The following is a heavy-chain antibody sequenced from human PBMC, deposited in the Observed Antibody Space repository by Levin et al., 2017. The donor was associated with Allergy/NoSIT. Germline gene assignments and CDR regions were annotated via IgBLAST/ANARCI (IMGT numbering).Heavy chain of an antibody. CDR1: GGSISSYY. CDR2: IYYSGST. Sequence: SETLSLTCTVSGGSISSYYWSWIRQPPGKGLEYIWYIYYSGSTNYNPSLKSRVTISVDTSKNQFSLKLSSVTAADTAVYYCARSGHSSSSWSAFDIWGQGTMVTVSS. J-gene: IGHJ3*02. CDR3: ARSGHSSSSWSAFDI. V-gene: IGHV4-59*01. D-gene: IGHD6-13*01.